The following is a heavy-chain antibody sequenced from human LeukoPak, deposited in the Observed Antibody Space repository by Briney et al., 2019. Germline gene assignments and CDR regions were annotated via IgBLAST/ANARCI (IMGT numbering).Heavy chain of an antibody. Sequence: ASVKVSCKASGYTFTSYAMNWVRQAPGQGLEWMGWINTNTGNPTYAQGFTGRFAFSLDTSVSTAYLQISSLKAEDTAVYYCARGVVVVPAAMPVEHEDYYYYYYMDVWGKGTTVTVSS. CDR1: GYTFTSYA. CDR3: ARGVVVVPAAMPVEHEDYYYYYYMDV. J-gene: IGHJ6*03. V-gene: IGHV7-4-1*02. CDR2: INTNTGNP. D-gene: IGHD2-2*01.